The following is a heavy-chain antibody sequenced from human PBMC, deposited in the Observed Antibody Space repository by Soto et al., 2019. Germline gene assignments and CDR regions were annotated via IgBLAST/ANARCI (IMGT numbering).Heavy chain of an antibody. CDR1: GFTLSSYP. V-gene: IGHV3-23*01. Sequence: GGALRLSCAASGFTLSSYPMSWVRQAPGKGLEWVSAISGSGGSTYYADSVKGRFTISRDNSKNTLYLQMNSLRAEDTAVYYCAKDFSPGYDILTGLIDPSGQATLVSVSS. CDR2: ISGSGGST. D-gene: IGHD3-9*01. CDR3: AKDFSPGYDILTGLIDP. J-gene: IGHJ5*02.